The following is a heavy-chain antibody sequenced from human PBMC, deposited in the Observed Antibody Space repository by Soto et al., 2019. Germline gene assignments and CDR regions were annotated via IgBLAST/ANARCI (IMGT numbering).Heavy chain of an antibody. D-gene: IGHD6-19*01. CDR1: GFSFSNYG. Sequence: PGGSLRLSCAASGFSFSNYGMHWVRQAPGKGLQWVAVIYYDGSNKDYVDSVKGRFTISRDNSKNTLFLQMNSLRDEDTGIYYCAKARLMYSTGWYPLDHWGQGTPVTVSS. CDR3: AKARLMYSTGWYPLDH. V-gene: IGHV3-33*06. CDR2: IYYDGSNK. J-gene: IGHJ4*02.